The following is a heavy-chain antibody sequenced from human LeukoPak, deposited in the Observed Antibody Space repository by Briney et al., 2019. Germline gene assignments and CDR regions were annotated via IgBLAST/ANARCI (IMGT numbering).Heavy chain of an antibody. CDR1: GFTFSSYE. CDR2: IRFDGSNN. V-gene: IGHV3-30*02. J-gene: IGHJ6*04. CDR3: ARDQWFGDSLDV. D-gene: IGHD3-10*01. Sequence: PGGSLRLSCAASGFTFSSYEMNWVRQAPGKGLEWVAFIRFDGSNNYYADSVKGRFTISRDNSKNTLYLQMNSLRAEDTAVYYCARDQWFGDSLDVWGKGTTVTVSS.